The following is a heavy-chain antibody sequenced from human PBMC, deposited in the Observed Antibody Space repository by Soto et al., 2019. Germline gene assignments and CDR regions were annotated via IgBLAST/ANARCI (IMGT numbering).Heavy chain of an antibody. CDR1: GGSISSGGYY. Sequence: QVQLQESGQGLVKPSQTLSLTCTVSGGSISSGGYYWSWIRQHPGKGLEWIGYIYYSGSTYYNPSLKSRVTISVDTSKNQYSLKLSSVTAADTAVYYCAGYASALGYYGMDVWGQGTTVTVSS. D-gene: IGHD2-15*01. CDR2: IYYSGST. CDR3: AGYASALGYYGMDV. J-gene: IGHJ6*02. V-gene: IGHV4-31*03.